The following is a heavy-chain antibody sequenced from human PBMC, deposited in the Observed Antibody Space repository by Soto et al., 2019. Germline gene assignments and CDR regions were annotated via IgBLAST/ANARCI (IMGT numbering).Heavy chain of an antibody. CDR2: IKSDGSTT. CDR1: GFTFSNYW. D-gene: IGHD6-19*01. Sequence: EVQLAESGGGLVQPGGSLRLSCAASGFTFSNYWMNWVRQSPGKGLVCVSRIKSDGSTTSYADSVKGRFTISRDNAKNTLYLQMNSLRAEDTAVYYCARVYLSSGWSKVDYWGQGTLVTVSS. J-gene: IGHJ4*02. V-gene: IGHV3-74*01. CDR3: ARVYLSSGWSKVDY.